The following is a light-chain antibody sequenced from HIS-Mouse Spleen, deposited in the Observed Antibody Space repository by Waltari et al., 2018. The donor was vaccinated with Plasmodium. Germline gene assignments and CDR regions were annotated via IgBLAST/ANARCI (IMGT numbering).Light chain of an antibody. CDR1: SSTIGLNT. J-gene: IGLJ2*01. Sequence: QSVLTQPPSATGTPGQRFTISCSGPSSTIGLNTVNRYQQLPGTAPKLLIYSNNQRPSGVPDRFSGSKSGTSASLAISGLQSEDEADYYCAAWEDSLNGPVFGGGTKLTVL. CDR2: SNN. CDR3: AAWEDSLNGPV. V-gene: IGLV1-44*01.